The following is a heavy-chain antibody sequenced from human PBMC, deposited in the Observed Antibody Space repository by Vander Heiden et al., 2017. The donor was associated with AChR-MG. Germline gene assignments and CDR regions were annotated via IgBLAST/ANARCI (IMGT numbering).Heavy chain of an antibody. Sequence: QVQLVQSGAEVQKPGSSVKVSCKASGATFHSYAITWVRQAPGQGLEWMGGIIPIFGTVNYAQKFQGRVTITADESTSTAYMELSSLTSDDTAVYYCARLAPTATEDFDHWGQGTLVTVSS. J-gene: IGHJ4*02. CDR2: IIPIFGTV. CDR1: GATFHSYA. V-gene: IGHV1-69*01. D-gene: IGHD2-2*01. CDR3: ARLAPTATEDFDH.